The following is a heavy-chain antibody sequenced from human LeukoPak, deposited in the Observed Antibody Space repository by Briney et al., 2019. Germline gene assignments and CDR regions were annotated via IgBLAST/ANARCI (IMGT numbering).Heavy chain of an antibody. V-gene: IGHV1-18*01. D-gene: IGHD2-15*01. J-gene: IGHJ5*02. CDR1: GYTFTSYG. CDR2: ISAYNGNT. CDR3: ARDQKPERGYCSGA. Sequence: ASAKVSCKASGYTFTSYGISWVRQAPGQGLEWMGWISAYNGNTNYAQKLQGRVTMTTDTSTSTAYMELRSLRSDDTAVYYCARDQKPERGYCSGAWGQGTLVTVSS.